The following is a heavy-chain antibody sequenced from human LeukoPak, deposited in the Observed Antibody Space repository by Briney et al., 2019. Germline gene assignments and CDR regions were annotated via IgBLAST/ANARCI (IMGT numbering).Heavy chain of an antibody. CDR3: ARARFSSRNRDGYFDS. D-gene: IGHD6-13*01. J-gene: IGHJ4*02. Sequence: SETLSLTCTVSGGSISSSTFYWGWIRQPPGKGLEWIGTIFYTGNTYYNPSLKSRLTISVDTSTNQFSLTLSSVTAADTAVYYCARARFSSRNRDGYFDSWGEGTLVTVSS. V-gene: IGHV4-39*01. CDR1: GGSISSSTFY. CDR2: IFYTGNT.